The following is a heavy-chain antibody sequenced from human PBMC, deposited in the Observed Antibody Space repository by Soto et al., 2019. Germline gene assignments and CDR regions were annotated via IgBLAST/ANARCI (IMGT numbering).Heavy chain of an antibody. Sequence: ESGGGLVQPGRSLRLSCAASGFTFDDYAMHWVRQAPGKGLEWVSGISWNSGSIGYADSVKGRFTISRDNAKNSLYLQMNSLRAEDTALYYCAKDNGGDYYYGMDVWGQGTTVTVSS. CDR3: AKDNGGDYYYGMDV. D-gene: IGHD3-16*01. J-gene: IGHJ6*02. V-gene: IGHV3-9*01. CDR1: GFTFDDYA. CDR2: ISWNSGSI.